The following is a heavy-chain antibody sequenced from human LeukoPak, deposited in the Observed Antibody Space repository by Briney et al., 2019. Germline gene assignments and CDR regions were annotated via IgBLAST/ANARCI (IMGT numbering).Heavy chain of an antibody. V-gene: IGHV4-34*01. CDR3: ARDIGDYERKWFAP. D-gene: IGHD4-17*01. CDR1: GGSFSGYY. CDR2: INHSGST. J-gene: IGHJ5*02. Sequence: PSETLSHTCAVYGGSFSGYYWSWIRQPPGKGLEWIGEINHSGSTNYNPSLKSRVTISVDTSKNQFSLKLRSVTAADTAVYYCARDIGDYERKWFAPWGQGYPVTVSS.